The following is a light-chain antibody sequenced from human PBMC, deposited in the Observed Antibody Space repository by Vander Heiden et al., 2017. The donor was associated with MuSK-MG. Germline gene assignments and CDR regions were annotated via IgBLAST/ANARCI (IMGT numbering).Light chain of an antibody. CDR3: HQSSNFPRT. J-gene: IGKJ1*01. CDR1: QSIGTS. V-gene: IGKV6D-21*02. Sequence: EIVLPQSPVFQSVTPKEKVTLTCRASQSIGTSLHWYQQKPDQSPKLLIKYASQSISGVPSRFSGSGSGTDFTLTINGLEAEDAAAYYCHQSSNFPRTFGQGTKVEIK. CDR2: YAS.